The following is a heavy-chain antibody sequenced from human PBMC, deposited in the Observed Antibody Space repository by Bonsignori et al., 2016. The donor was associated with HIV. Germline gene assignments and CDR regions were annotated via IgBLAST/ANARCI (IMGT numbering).Heavy chain of an antibody. CDR1: GGSFSAYY. J-gene: IGHJ6*03. D-gene: IGHD4-17*01. V-gene: IGHV4-34*01. CDR2: INHSGST. Sequence: SETLSLTCAVYGGSFSAYYWTWIRQPPGKGLEWIGEINHSGSTNYSPSLNSRVTISVDTSKNQFSLKLSSVTAADTAVYYCARGGRRDYYSRSDYYYYYMDVWGKGTTVTVSS. CDR3: ARGGRRDYYSRSDYYYYYMDV.